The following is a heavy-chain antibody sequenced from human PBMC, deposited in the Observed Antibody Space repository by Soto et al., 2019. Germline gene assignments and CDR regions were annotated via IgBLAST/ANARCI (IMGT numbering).Heavy chain of an antibody. V-gene: IGHV1-46*01. J-gene: IGHJ4*02. D-gene: IGHD6-19*01. CDR3: ARVGGAVAGLFYFDH. CDR1: GYTFTSYY. CDR2: INPSGGST. Sequence: ASVKVSCKASGYTFTSYYMHWVRQAPGQGLEWMGIINPSGGSTSYAQKFQGRVTMTRDTSTSTVYMELSSLRSEDTAVYYCARVGGAVAGLFYFDHWGQGTLVTVS.